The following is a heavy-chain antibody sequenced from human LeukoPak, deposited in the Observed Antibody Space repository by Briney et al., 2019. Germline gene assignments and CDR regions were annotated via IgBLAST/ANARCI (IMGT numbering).Heavy chain of an antibody. CDR2: ISYDGSNK. V-gene: IGHV3-30-3*01. CDR1: GFTFSSYA. CDR3: AREDVWGSYRFDY. D-gene: IGHD3-16*02. Sequence: GGSLRLSCAASGFTFSSYAMPWVRQAPGKGLVWVAVISYDGSNKYYADSVKGRFTISRDNSKNTLYPQMNSLRAEDTAVYYCAREDVWGSYRFDYWGQGTLVTVSS. J-gene: IGHJ4*02.